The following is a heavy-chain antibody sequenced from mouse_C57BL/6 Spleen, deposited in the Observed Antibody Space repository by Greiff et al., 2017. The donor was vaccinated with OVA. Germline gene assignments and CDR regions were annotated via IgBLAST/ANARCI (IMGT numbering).Heavy chain of an antibody. CDR3: ARGDYDRFAY. D-gene: IGHD2-4*01. J-gene: IGHJ3*01. CDR1: GYTFTSYW. Sequence: QVQLQQPGAELVKPGASVKLSCKASGYTFTSYWMHWVKQRPGQGLEWIGMIHPNSGSTNYNEKFKIKATLTVDKSSSTAYMQLSSLTSEDSAVYYCARGDYDRFAYWGQGTLVTVSA. CDR2: IHPNSGST. V-gene: IGHV1-64*01.